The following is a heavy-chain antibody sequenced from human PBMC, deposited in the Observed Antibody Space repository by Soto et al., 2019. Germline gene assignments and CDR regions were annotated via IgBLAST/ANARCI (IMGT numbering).Heavy chain of an antibody. CDR2: IYYSGST. Sequence: SETLSLTCTVSGGSISSGGYYWSWIRQHPGKGLEWIGYIYYSGSTYYNPSLKSRVTISVDTSKNQFSLKLSSVTAADTAVYYCASLGYCTNGVCQPADYYYYGMDVWGQGTTVTVS. CDR3: ASLGYCTNGVCQPADYYYYGMDV. CDR1: GGSISSGGYY. V-gene: IGHV4-31*03. J-gene: IGHJ6*02. D-gene: IGHD2-8*01.